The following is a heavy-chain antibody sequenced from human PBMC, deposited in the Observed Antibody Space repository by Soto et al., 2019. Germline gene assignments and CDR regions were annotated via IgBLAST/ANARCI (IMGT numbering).Heavy chain of an antibody. D-gene: IGHD2-2*01. J-gene: IGHJ5*02. CDR1: GYTFTNYG. Sequence: QVQLVQSGAEVKKPGASVKVSCKASGYTFTNYGITWVRQAPGQGLEWMGWISTHTGNTKYAQNLHGRVTMTTDTSTTTAYMDLRGLRFDDTAVYYCARDLDCSDTGCYAAWFDPWGQGTLVTGSS. V-gene: IGHV1-18*01. CDR3: ARDLDCSDTGCYAAWFDP. CDR2: ISTHTGNT.